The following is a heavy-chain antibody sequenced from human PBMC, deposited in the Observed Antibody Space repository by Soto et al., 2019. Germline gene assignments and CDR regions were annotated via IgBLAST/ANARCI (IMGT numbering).Heavy chain of an antibody. Sequence: ASVKVSCKASGYSFTIYGLTWVRQAPGRGPEWMGWISTHDGNTNYAQNFQGRVSMARDTSTSTAYMELRSLRSDDTAVYYCARDRGRSCIGGTCPFDYWGQGTQVTVSS. V-gene: IGHV1-18*01. D-gene: IGHD2-15*01. CDR3: ARDRGRSCIGGTCPFDY. J-gene: IGHJ4*02. CDR1: GYSFTIYG. CDR2: ISTHDGNT.